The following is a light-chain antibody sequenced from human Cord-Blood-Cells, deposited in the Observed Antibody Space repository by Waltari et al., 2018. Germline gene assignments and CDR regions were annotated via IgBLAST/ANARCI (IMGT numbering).Light chain of an antibody. Sequence: QSVLTQPPSASGTPGQRVTISCSGSSPNIGSTYVYWYQQLPGTAPKRHILSNGERPSGVPDRFSGSKSGTSASLAISGLRSEDEADYYCAAWDDSLSGPGVFGGGTKLTVL. V-gene: IGLV1-47*01. CDR3: AAWDDSLSGPGV. J-gene: IGLJ3*02. CDR1: SPNIGSTY. CDR2: SNG.